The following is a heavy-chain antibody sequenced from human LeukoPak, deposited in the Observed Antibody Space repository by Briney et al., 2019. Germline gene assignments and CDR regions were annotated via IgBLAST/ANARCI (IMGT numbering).Heavy chain of an antibody. CDR1: GGSITNYF. Sequence: SETLSLTCTVSGGSITNYFWSWVRQPPGKGLEWIGYIYYTGSTNYNPSLKSRVTISVDTSNNQFSLKLSSVTAADTAVYYCARDYYDSSGYYLSAFDIWGQGTMVTVSS. J-gene: IGHJ3*02. CDR2: IYYTGST. CDR3: ARDYYDSSGYYLSAFDI. V-gene: IGHV4-59*01. D-gene: IGHD3-22*01.